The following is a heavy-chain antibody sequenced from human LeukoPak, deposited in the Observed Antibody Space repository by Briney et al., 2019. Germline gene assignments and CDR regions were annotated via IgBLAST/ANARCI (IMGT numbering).Heavy chain of an antibody. CDR1: GYTFTSYD. CDR2: MNPSSGNT. CDR3: ARGYQEMVYAIRRYYGMDV. J-gene: IGHJ6*02. Sequence: ASVKVSCKASGYTFTSYDINWVRQATGQGLEWMGWMNPSSGNTGYAQKFQGRVTMTRNTSISTAYMELSSLRSEDTAVYYCARGYQEMVYAIRRYYGMDVWGQGTTVTVSS. D-gene: IGHD2-8*01. V-gene: IGHV1-8*01.